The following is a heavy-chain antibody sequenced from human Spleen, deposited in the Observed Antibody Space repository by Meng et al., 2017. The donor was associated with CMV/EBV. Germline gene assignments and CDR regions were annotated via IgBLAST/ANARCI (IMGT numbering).Heavy chain of an antibody. J-gene: IGHJ4*02. CDR2: INHSGST. V-gene: IGHV4-34*01. Sequence: QVQLQQWGAVLLKPSETLSLTCAVYGGSFSGYYWSWIRQPPGKGLEWIGEINHSGSTNYNPSLKSRVTISVDTSKNQFSLKLSSVTAADTAVYYCASRDIVATYFDYWGQGTLVTVSS. CDR3: ASRDIVATYFDY. D-gene: IGHD5-12*01. CDR1: GGSFSGYY.